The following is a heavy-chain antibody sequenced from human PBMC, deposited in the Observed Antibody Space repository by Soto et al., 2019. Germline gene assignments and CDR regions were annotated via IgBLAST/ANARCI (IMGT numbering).Heavy chain of an antibody. V-gene: IGHV3-53*01. CDR2: IYSGGST. CDR3: ARRVTMVRGVIDYYYYGMDV. D-gene: IGHD3-10*01. Sequence: SGGSLRLSCAASGFTVSSNYMSWVRQAPGKGLEWVSVIYSGGSTYYADSVKGRFTISRDNSKNTLYLQMNSLRAEDTAVYYCARRVTMVRGVIDYYYYGMDVWGQGTTVTVSS. CDR1: GFTVSSNY. J-gene: IGHJ6*02.